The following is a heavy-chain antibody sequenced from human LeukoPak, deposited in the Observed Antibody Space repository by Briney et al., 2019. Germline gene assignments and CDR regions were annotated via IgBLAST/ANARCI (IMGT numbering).Heavy chain of an antibody. D-gene: IGHD3-10*01. J-gene: IGHJ3*01. CDR3: ARGELWFGDDAFDF. V-gene: IGHV4-59*01. CDR2: IYHSGST. Sequence: SETLSLTCTVSGGSISSDNWTWIRQPPGKGLEYIGCIYHSGSTNYNPSLNSRVTISIDTSKNHFSLKLNSVTAADTAVYYCARGELWFGDDAFDFWGQGTLVTVSS. CDR1: GGSISSDN.